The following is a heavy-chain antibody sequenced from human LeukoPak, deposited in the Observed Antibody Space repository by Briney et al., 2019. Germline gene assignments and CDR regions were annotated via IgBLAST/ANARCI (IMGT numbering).Heavy chain of an antibody. V-gene: IGHV3-33*06. Sequence: GGSLRLSCAASGFTFSSYGMHWVRQAPGKGLEWVAVIWYDGSNKYYADSVKGRFTISRANSKNTLYLQMNSLRAEDTAVYYCAKSTIFGVAPVDYWGQGTLVTVSS. CDR3: AKSTIFGVAPVDY. CDR1: GFTFSSYG. CDR2: IWYDGSNK. J-gene: IGHJ4*02. D-gene: IGHD3-3*01.